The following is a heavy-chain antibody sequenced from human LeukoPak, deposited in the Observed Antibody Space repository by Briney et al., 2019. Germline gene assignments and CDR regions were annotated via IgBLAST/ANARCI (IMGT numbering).Heavy chain of an antibody. V-gene: IGHV3-66*02. J-gene: IGHJ6*03. CDR3: ARTLRGSSWLKGAYYYYYYYYMDV. CDR1: EFTVSSNY. Sequence: PGGFLRLSCAASEFTVSSNYMSWVRQAPGKGLEWVSVIYSGGSTYYADSVKGRFTISRDNSENTLFLQMNSLRDEDTAVYYCARTLRGSSWLKGAYYYYYYYYMDVWGKGTTVTVSS. CDR2: IYSGGST. D-gene: IGHD6-13*01.